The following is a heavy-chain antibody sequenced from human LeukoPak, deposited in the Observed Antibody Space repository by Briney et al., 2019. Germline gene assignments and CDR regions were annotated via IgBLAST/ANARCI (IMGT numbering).Heavy chain of an antibody. V-gene: IGHV3-30*18. CDR2: ISYDGSNK. Sequence: GGFLRLSCAASGFTFSSYGTHWVRQAPGKGLEWVAVISYDGSNKYYADSVKGRFTISRDNSKNTLYLQMNSLRAEDTAVYYCAKNIVVVPAADSYHYYYYGMDVWGQGTTVTVSS. CDR1: GFTFSSYG. J-gene: IGHJ6*02. CDR3: AKNIVVVPAADSYHYYYYGMDV. D-gene: IGHD2-2*01.